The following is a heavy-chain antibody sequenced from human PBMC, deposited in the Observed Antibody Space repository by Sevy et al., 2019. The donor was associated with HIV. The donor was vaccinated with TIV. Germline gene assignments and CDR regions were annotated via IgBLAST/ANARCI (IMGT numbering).Heavy chain of an antibody. CDR3: ARDFPYYDFWSGYFPVPLDAFDI. J-gene: IGHJ3*02. D-gene: IGHD3-3*01. CDR1: GYTFTSYG. CDR2: ISAYNGNT. Sequence: ASVKVSCKASGYTFTSYGISWVRQAPGQGLEWMGWISAYNGNTNYALKLQGRVTMTTDTSTSTAYMELRSLRSDDTAVYYCARDFPYYDFWSGYFPVPLDAFDIWGQGTMVTVSS. V-gene: IGHV1-18*01.